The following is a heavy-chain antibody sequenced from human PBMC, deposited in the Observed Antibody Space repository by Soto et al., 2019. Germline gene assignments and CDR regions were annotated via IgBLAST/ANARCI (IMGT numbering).Heavy chain of an antibody. CDR3: AREQYNWNL. Sequence: QVQLQESGPGLVKPSETLSLTCTVSGVSITPYYWTWIRHPPGKGLEWIGYVYHTGNTYYNPSLKSRVTISLDTSKNQVSLRLKSVTAADTAVYYCAREQYNWNLWGQGTLVTVSS. J-gene: IGHJ4*02. CDR1: GVSITPYY. D-gene: IGHD1-20*01. V-gene: IGHV4-59*01. CDR2: VYHTGNT.